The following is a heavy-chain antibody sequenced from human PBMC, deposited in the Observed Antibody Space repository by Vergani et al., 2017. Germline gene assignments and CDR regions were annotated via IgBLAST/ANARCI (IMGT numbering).Heavy chain of an antibody. J-gene: IGHJ5*02. CDR2: TWYDGNNK. D-gene: IGHD3-10*02. CDR1: GFTFNQYG. Sequence: QVQLVESGGGVVQPGRSLRLSCAASGFTFNQYGMHWVRQAPGKGLEWVAVTWYDGNNKQYADSVKGRFTISRDNSKSTMYLQMNSLRDEDTGVYYCARDLRLLCNRFDPWGQGTLVTVAS. V-gene: IGHV3-33*01. CDR3: ARDLRLLCNRFDP.